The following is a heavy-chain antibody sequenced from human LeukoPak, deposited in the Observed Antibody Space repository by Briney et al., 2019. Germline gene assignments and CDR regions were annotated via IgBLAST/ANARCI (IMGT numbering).Heavy chain of an antibody. D-gene: IGHD2-2*01. V-gene: IGHV3-23*01. CDR3: AKRGDCSGTCTYDY. J-gene: IGHJ4*02. Sequence: GGSLRLSCAASGFTFSNYAIHWVRQAPGKGLEWGSIVGGRGAKTYYADSVKGRFTIDRDNSKNKVDLQMSSLRAEDTVVYYWAKRGDCSGTCTYDYWGQGTLVTVSS. CDR2: VGGRGAKT. CDR1: GFTFSNYA.